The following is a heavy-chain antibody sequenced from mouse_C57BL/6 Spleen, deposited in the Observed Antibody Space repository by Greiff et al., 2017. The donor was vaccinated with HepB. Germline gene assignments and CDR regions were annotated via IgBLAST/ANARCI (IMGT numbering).Heavy chain of an antibody. V-gene: IGHV1-22*01. Sequence: EVQLQQSGPELVKPGASVKMSCKASGYTFTDYNMHWVKQRHGKSLEWIGYINPNNGGTSYNQKFKGKATLTVNKSSSTAYMELRSLTSEDSAVYYCANYYGSRGDWYFDVWGTGTTVTVSS. CDR2: INPNNGGT. J-gene: IGHJ1*03. D-gene: IGHD1-1*01. CDR3: ANYYGSRGDWYFDV. CDR1: GYTFTDYN.